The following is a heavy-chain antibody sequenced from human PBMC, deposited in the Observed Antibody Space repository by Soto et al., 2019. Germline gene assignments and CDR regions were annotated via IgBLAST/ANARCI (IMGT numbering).Heavy chain of an antibody. V-gene: IGHV3-21*01. CDR3: ARTNGAYSNYFDY. D-gene: IGHD2-8*01. CDR1: GFTFSSYA. CDR2: IGSSSGHI. J-gene: IGHJ4*02. Sequence: GGSLRLSCAASGFTFSSYAMSWVRQAPGKGLEWVSSIGSSSGHIYYADSLKGRFTISRDNAKNSLYLQMNSLRVDDTAVYYCARTNGAYSNYFDYWGQGTLVTVSS.